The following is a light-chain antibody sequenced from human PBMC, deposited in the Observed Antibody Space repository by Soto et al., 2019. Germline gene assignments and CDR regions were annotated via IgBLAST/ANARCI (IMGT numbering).Light chain of an antibody. CDR2: LGS. V-gene: IGKV2-28*01. CDR3: MKGLQIPWT. J-gene: IGKJ1*01. Sequence: DIVMTQSPLSLPVTPGESASIPCRSSQSLLHRNGHNYLNWYLQKPGQSPQLMIYLGSSRASGDPDRLRGSGSGPDFTLKISRVEAEDVGVFHCMKGLQIPWTFGQGTKVEI. CDR1: QSLLHRNGHNY.